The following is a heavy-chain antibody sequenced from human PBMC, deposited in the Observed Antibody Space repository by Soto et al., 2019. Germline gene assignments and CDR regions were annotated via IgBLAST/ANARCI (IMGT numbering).Heavy chain of an antibody. J-gene: IGHJ4*02. CDR3: GSRPGGGGY. D-gene: IGHD3-10*01. CDR1: GFTVSNNY. V-gene: IGHV3-53*01. Sequence: EVQLVESGGGLIQPGGSLRLSCAVSGFTVSNNYMSWVRQAPGKGLEGVSVIYSGGYTAYGDSVKGRFTISRDNSKNTTYPPMKRRGPGATAVFSCGSRPGGGGYWGQGTLVTVSS. CDR2: IYSGGYT.